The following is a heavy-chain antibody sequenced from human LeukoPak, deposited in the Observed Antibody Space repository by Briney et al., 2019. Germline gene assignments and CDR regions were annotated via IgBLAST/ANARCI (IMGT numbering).Heavy chain of an antibody. CDR3: ARFQGAVVSATQLTPDNYYFYAMDV. CDR2: ISSSGSTI. CDR1: GFTFSDYY. D-gene: IGHD2-15*01. Sequence: GGSLRLSCAASGFTFSDYYMSWIRQAPGKGLEWVSYISSSGSTIYYADSVKGRFTISRDNAKNSLYLQMNSLRAEDTAVYYCARFQGAVVSATQLTPDNYYFYAMDVWGQGTTVTVSS. V-gene: IGHV3-11*01. J-gene: IGHJ6*02.